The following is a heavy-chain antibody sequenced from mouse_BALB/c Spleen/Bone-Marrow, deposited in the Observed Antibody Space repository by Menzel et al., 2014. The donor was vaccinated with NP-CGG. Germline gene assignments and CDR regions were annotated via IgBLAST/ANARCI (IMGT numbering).Heavy chain of an antibody. J-gene: IGHJ2*01. V-gene: IGHV5-6*01. CDR1: GFTFSNYG. CDR2: ISSGGTYT. CDR3: ARRRDYFYFDC. Sequence: EVQRVESGGDLVKPGGSLKLSCAASGFTFSNYGMSWVRQIPDKRLEWVATISSGGTYTFYPDSVKGRFTISRDNTKNTLTLQMTSLKSEDTAMYYCARRRDYFYFDCWAQGTPLPDSS. D-gene: IGHD1-1*01.